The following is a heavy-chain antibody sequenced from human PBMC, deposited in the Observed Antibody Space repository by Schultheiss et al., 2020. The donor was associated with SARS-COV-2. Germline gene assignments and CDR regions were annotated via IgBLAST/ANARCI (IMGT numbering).Heavy chain of an antibody. CDR1: GFTFSSYA. V-gene: IGHV3-23*01. CDR3: ARHSYGTIDY. CDR2: ISGGGVST. D-gene: IGHD5-18*01. Sequence: GGSLRLSCAASGFTFSSYAMSWVRQAPGKGLEWVSAISGGGVSTYHADSVKGRFTISRDNSKNTLYLQMNSLRAEDTAVYYCARHSYGTIDYWGQGTLVTVSS. J-gene: IGHJ4*02.